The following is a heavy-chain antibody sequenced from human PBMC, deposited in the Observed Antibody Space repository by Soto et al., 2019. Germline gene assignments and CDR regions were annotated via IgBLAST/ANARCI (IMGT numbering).Heavy chain of an antibody. V-gene: IGHV4-59*01. D-gene: IGHD2-2*02. CDR2: IYNSGST. Sequence: SETLSLTCTVSGGSISSYYWSWIRQPPGKGLEWIAYIYNSGSTNHNPSLKSRVIISVDTSKNQFSLKLTSVTAADTAVYYCARAGCSSVGCYTGWLDPWGQGTLVTVSS. CDR1: GGSISSYY. J-gene: IGHJ5*02. CDR3: ARAGCSSVGCYTGWLDP.